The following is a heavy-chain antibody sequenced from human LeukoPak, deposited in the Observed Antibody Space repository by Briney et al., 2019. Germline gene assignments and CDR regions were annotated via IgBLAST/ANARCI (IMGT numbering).Heavy chain of an antibody. V-gene: IGHV1-18*01. CDR2: ISAYNGNT. Sequence: GASVKVSCKASGYTFTSYGISWVRQAPGQGLEWMGWISAYNGNTNYAQKFQGRVTITTDESTSTAYMELSSLRSEDTAVYYCARDWGNWFDPWGQGTLVTVSS. J-gene: IGHJ5*02. CDR3: ARDWGNWFDP. D-gene: IGHD3-16*01. CDR1: GYTFTSYG.